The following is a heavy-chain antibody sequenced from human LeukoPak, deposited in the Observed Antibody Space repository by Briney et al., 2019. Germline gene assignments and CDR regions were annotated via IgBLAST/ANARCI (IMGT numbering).Heavy chain of an antibody. CDR3: AREACSSGTCDAFDI. J-gene: IGHJ3*02. CDR1: GASFSGSY. D-gene: IGHD2-15*01. CDR2: INHSGTT. Sequence: PSETLSLTCAVYGASFSGSYWSWIRQPPGKGLEWIGEINHSGTTNYNPSLTSRVTMSVDTSKNQFSLKLNSVTAADTAVYYCAREACSSGTCDAFDIWGQGTMVTVSS. V-gene: IGHV4-34*01.